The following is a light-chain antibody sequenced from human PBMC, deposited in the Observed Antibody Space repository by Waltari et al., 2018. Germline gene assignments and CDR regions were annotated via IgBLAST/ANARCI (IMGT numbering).Light chain of an antibody. Sequence: PGQSLTISCTGTNSDVGYSNYVSWYQQHPGKASKLLIYDVSVRPPGVSNRFSGSKSGNTASLTISGLQAEDEADYYCNSYTGSSSWVFGGGTRLTVL. V-gene: IGLV2-14*03. CDR1: NSDVGYSNY. J-gene: IGLJ3*02. CDR3: NSYTGSSSWV. CDR2: DVS.